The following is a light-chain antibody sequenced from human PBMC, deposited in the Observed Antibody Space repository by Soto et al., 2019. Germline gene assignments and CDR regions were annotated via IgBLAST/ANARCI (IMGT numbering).Light chain of an antibody. V-gene: IGLV2-8*01. J-gene: IGLJ2*01. CDR1: SSDIGAYNY. CDR2: EVS. Sequence: QSVQTQPPSASGSPGQSVAISCTGTSSDIGAYNYVSWYQQHPGKAPKIMIFEVSKRPSGVPDRFSGSKSGNTASLTVSGLQAEDEADYYCSSYAGSNNLGVFGGGTKVTVL. CDR3: SSYAGSNNLGV.